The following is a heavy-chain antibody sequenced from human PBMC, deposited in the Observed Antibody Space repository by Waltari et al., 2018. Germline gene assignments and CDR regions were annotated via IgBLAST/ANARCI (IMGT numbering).Heavy chain of an antibody. D-gene: IGHD6-13*01. Sequence: EVQLVESGGGLIQPGGSLRLSCAASGFTVSSNYMSWVRQAPGKGLEWVSVIYSGGSTYYADSVKGRFTISRDNSKNTLYLQMNSLRAEDTAVYYCARDLWSGDSSWYQDYRGQGTLVTVSS. CDR1: GFTVSSNY. CDR2: IYSGGST. CDR3: ARDLWSGDSSWYQDY. V-gene: IGHV3-53*01. J-gene: IGHJ4*02.